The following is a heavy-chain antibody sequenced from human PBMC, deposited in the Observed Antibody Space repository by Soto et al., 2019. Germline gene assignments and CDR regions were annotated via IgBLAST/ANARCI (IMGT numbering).Heavy chain of an antibody. CDR2: IIPILGIA. J-gene: IGHJ4*02. V-gene: IGHV1-69*02. CDR3: IFGVVNDGSYFDY. D-gene: IGHD3-3*02. CDR1: GGTFSSYT. Sequence: ASVKVSCKASGGTFSSYTISWVRQAPGQGLEWMGRIIPILGIANYAQKFQGRVTITADKSTSTAYMELSSLRSEDTAVYFSIFGVVNDGSYFDYWGQGTLVTVSS.